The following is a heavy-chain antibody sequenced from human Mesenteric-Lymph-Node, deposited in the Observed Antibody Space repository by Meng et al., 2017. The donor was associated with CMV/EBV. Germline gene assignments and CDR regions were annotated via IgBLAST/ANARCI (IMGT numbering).Heavy chain of an antibody. D-gene: IGHD4-23*01. Sequence: SQTLSLTCAVYGGSFSGYYWSWIRQPPGKGLEWIGEINHSGSTNYNPSLKSRVTISVDTSKNQFSLKLSSVTAANTAVYYCARGSLSLFYGGNSLGRPRAFDIWGQGTMVTVSS. CDR3: ARGSLSLFYGGNSLGRPRAFDI. J-gene: IGHJ3*02. CDR1: GGSFSGYY. V-gene: IGHV4-34*01. CDR2: INHSGST.